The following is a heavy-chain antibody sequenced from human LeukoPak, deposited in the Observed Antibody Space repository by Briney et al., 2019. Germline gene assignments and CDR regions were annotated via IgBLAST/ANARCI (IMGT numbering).Heavy chain of an antibody. Sequence: SETLSLTCAVYGGSFRGYYWSWIRQPPGKGLEWIGEINHSGSTNYNPSLKSRVTISVDTSKNQFSLKLSSVIAADTAVYYCARGVTMVRGVLYYFDYWGQGTLVTVSS. CDR1: GGSFRGYY. J-gene: IGHJ4*02. CDR3: ARGVTMVRGVLYYFDY. CDR2: INHSGST. V-gene: IGHV4-34*01. D-gene: IGHD3-10*01.